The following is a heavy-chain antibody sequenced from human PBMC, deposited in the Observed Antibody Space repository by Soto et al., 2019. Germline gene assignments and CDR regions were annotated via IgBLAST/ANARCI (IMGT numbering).Heavy chain of an antibody. CDR2: ITSTSSTK. Sequence: GGSLRLSCAASGFTFSSHTMNWVRQAPRKGLEWISYITSTSSTKNYADSVKGRFTISRDNANNSLYLQMNSLRDEDTAVYYCARRITMVRGPYYYYAMDVWGQGTTVTVS. D-gene: IGHD3-10*01. V-gene: IGHV3-48*02. CDR3: ARRITMVRGPYYYYAMDV. J-gene: IGHJ6*02. CDR1: GFTFSSHT.